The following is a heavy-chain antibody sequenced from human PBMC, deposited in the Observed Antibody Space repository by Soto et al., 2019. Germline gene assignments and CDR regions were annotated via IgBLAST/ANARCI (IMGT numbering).Heavy chain of an antibody. CDR2: ISWNSGSI. D-gene: IGHD6-19*01. V-gene: IGHV3-9*01. J-gene: IGHJ6*03. Sequence: GGSLRLSCAASGFTFDDYAMHWVRQAPGKGLEWVSGISWNSGSIGYADSVKGRFSISRDNAKNSLYLQMNSLRAEDTALYYCAKDISRSNSSGWPSYYYYYMDVWGKGTTVTVSS. CDR1: GFTFDDYA. CDR3: AKDISRSNSSGWPSYYYYYMDV.